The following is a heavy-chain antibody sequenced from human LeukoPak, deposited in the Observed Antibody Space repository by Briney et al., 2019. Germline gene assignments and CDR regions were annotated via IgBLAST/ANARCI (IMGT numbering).Heavy chain of an antibody. D-gene: IGHD6-19*01. Sequence: GGSLRLSCAASGFTVSSNYVSWVRQAPGKGLEWVSVIYSGGNTFYVDSVKGRFTISRDNSKNTLYLQMNSLRAEDTAVYYCARGREYSTGWNAYYLDYWGQGTLVTVSS. V-gene: IGHV3-53*01. J-gene: IGHJ4*02. CDR1: GFTVSSNY. CDR3: ARGREYSTGWNAYYLDY. CDR2: IYSGGNT.